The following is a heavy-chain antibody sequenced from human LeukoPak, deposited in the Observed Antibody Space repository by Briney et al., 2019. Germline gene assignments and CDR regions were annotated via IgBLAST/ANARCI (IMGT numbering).Heavy chain of an antibody. V-gene: IGHV1-18*01. CDR1: GYTFTSYG. CDR3: ARDLRPYDILTGYYLLPYYFDY. D-gene: IGHD3-9*01. Sequence: ASVKVSCKASGYTFTSYGISWVRQAPGQGLEWMGWISAYNGNTNYAQKLQGRVTMTTDTSTSTAYMELRSLRSDDTAVYYCARDLRPYDILTGYYLLPYYFDYWGQGTLVTVSS. CDR2: ISAYNGNT. J-gene: IGHJ4*02.